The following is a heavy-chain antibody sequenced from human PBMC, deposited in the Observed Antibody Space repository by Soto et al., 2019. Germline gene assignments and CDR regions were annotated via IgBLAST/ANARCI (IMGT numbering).Heavy chain of an antibody. CDR2: TYYRSKWYN. J-gene: IGHJ6*02. CDR1: GDSVSSNSAA. CDR3: ARDLAWVVVAATRYYYTIGV. Sequence: PSQTLSLTCAISGDSVSSNSAAWNWIRQSPSRGLEWLGRTYYRSKWYNDYAVSVKSRITINPDTSKNQFSLQLNSVTPENTAVYYCARDLAWVVVAATRYYYTIGVSGQWTTVTV. D-gene: IGHD2-15*01. V-gene: IGHV6-1*01.